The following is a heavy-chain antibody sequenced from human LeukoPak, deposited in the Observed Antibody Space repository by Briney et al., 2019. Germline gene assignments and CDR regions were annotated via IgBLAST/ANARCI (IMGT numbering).Heavy chain of an antibody. V-gene: IGHV4-61*05. Sequence: PSETLSLTCTVSGGSISSSSYYWGWIRQPPGKGLEWIGYIYYSGSTNYNPSLKSRVTISVDTSKNQFSLKLSSVTAADTAVYYCARGGYCSGGSCYGGNWFDPWGQGTLVTVSS. J-gene: IGHJ5*02. CDR2: IYYSGST. CDR3: ARGGYCSGGSCYGGNWFDP. CDR1: GGSISSSSYY. D-gene: IGHD2-15*01.